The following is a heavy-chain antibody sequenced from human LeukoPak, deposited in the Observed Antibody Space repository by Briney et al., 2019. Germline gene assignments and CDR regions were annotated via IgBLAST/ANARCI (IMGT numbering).Heavy chain of an antibody. Sequence: PGGSLRLSCAASGFTFSSYWMSWVRQAPGKGLEWVANIKQDGSEKYYVDSVKGRFTISRDNAKNSLYLQMNSLRAEDTAVYYCARDLVEEDIVVVSPLTPSYYYGMDVWGQGTTVTVSS. V-gene: IGHV3-7*01. CDR2: IKQDGSEK. J-gene: IGHJ6*02. D-gene: IGHD2-2*01. CDR3: ARDLVEEDIVVVSPLTPSYYYGMDV. CDR1: GFTFSSYW.